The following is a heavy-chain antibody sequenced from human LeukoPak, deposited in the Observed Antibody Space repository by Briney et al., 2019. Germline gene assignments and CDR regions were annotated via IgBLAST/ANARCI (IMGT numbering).Heavy chain of an antibody. D-gene: IGHD6-6*01. CDR3: ASARSSSSFDY. Sequence: PSETLSLTCTVSGGSISSRGYYWSWIRQPAGKRLEWIGRFHANGSTLYNPSLKSRVTLSVDTSKNNFSLRLDSVAAADTAVYYCASARSSSSFDYWGQGHLVTVSS. V-gene: IGHV4-61*02. CDR2: FHANGST. CDR1: GGSISSRGYY. J-gene: IGHJ4*02.